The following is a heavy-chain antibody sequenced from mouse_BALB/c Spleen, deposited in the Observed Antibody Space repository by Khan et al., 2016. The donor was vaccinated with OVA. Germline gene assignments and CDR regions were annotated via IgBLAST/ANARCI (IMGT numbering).Heavy chain of an antibody. V-gene: IGHV1S132*01. D-gene: IGHD2-1*01. CDR3: ARGYFGNYEFVY. CDR2: IFPGTGTT. J-gene: IGHJ3*01. Sequence: QVQLKESGAELVKPGASVKLSCKTSGYTFTSYWIQWVKQRPGQGLGWIGQIFPGTGTTYYNENFKGKATLTVDTSSSTAYMQLSSLTSEDSAVYFGARGYFGNYEFVYWGQGTLVTVS. CDR1: GYTFTSYW.